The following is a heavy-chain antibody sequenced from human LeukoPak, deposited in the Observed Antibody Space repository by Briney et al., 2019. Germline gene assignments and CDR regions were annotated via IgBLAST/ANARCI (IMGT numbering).Heavy chain of an antibody. CDR3: VRNTLGHYDAFDI. CDR1: GGSISGYF. D-gene: IGHD1/OR15-1a*01. CDR2: IYYSGSI. Sequence: PSETLFLTCTVSGGSISGYFWSWIRQPPGKGLEWIGYIYYSGSINYNSSLKSRVAISVDTSRNQFSLKLSSMTAADTAVYYCVRNTLGHYDAFDIWGQGTMVTVSS. V-gene: IGHV4-59*01. J-gene: IGHJ3*02.